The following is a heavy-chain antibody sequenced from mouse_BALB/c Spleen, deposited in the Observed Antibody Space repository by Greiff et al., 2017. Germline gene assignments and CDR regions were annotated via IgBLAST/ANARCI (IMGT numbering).Heavy chain of an antibody. CDR2: IDPFNGGT. CDR3: ARSPDGYY. V-gene: IGHV1S135*01. CDR1: GYSFTSYY. D-gene: IGHD2-3*01. Sequence: VQLQQSGPELMKPGASVKISCKASGYSFTSYYMHWVKQSHGKSLEWIGYIDPFNGGTSYNQKFKGKATLTVDKSSSTAYMHLSSLTSEDSAVYYCARSPDGYYWGQGTTLTVSS. J-gene: IGHJ2*01.